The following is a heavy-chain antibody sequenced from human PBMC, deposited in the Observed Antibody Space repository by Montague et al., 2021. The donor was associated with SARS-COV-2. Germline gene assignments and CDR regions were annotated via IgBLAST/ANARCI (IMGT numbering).Heavy chain of an antibody. Sequence: PALGKPTQTLTLTCTFSGFSLSTSGMCVSWIRQPPGKAPEWLTLIDWDDDKYYSTSLKTRLTISKDTSKNQVVLTMTNMDPVDTATYYCARSYGTTVVTRAFDYWGQGTLVTVSS. CDR1: GFSLSTSGMC. V-gene: IGHV2-70*01. CDR2: IDWDDDK. D-gene: IGHD4-23*01. CDR3: ARSYGTTVVTRAFDY. J-gene: IGHJ4*02.